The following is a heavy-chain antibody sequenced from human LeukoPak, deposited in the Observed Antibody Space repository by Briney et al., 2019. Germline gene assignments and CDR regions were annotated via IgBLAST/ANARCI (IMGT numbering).Heavy chain of an antibody. V-gene: IGHV4-4*07. CDR1: GGSISSYY. J-gene: IGHJ6*03. D-gene: IGHD3-16*02. CDR2: IYTSGST. CDR3: AREEMITFGGVIVTDYYMDV. Sequence: SETLSLTCTVSGGSISSYYWSWIRQPAGKGLEWIGRIYTSGSTNYNPSLKSRVTISVDTSKNQFSLKLSSVTAADTAVYYCAREEMITFGGVIVTDYYMDVWGKGTTVTVSS.